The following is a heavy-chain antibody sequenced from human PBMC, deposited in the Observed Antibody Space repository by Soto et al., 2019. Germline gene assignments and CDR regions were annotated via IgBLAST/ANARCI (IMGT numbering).Heavy chain of an antibody. D-gene: IGHD2-15*01. CDR3: ARRRGPERDCSVGSCYSRRDAFDI. CDR1: GFTFSDYS. CDR2: ISSSKNYI. V-gene: IGHV3-21*01. Sequence: VGSLRLSCVASGFTFSDYSMNWVRQAPGKGLEWVSSISSSKNYIYYADSLEGRFSISRDNTQSSLYLQMNSLRVEDTAVYYCARRRGPERDCSVGSCYSRRDAFDIWGQGSMVTVSS. J-gene: IGHJ3*02.